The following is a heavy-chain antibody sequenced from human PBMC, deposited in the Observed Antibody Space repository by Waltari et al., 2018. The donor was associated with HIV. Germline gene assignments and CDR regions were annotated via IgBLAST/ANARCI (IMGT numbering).Heavy chain of an antibody. V-gene: IGHV3-7*01. CDR2: MNHDGSQK. D-gene: IGHD3-10*01. Sequence: VQLVASGGRLVQPGGSLIPACAASGVRFIDSAVGWGRQAAGKGLEWVSNMNHDGSQKWYADSLRDRFTVSRDNTKNSLWLQMNSLRSEDTAVYYCVRDDCFDSGSCHSVDWGRGTLVTVSS. CDR1: GVRFIDSA. CDR3: VRDDCFDSGSCHSVD. J-gene: IGHJ4*02.